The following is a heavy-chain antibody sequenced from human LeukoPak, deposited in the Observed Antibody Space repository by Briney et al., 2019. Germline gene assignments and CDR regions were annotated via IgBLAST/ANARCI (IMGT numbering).Heavy chain of an antibody. V-gene: IGHV3-21*01. D-gene: IGHD3-16*01. CDR3: AREGGLRFDP. Sequence: GGSLRLSCAASGFTFSSYSMKWVRQAPGKGLEWVSSISSSSSYIYYADSVKGRFTISRDNAKNSLYLQMNSLRAEDTAVYYCAREGGLRFDPWGQGTLVTVSS. CDR2: ISSSSSYI. J-gene: IGHJ5*02. CDR1: GFTFSSYS.